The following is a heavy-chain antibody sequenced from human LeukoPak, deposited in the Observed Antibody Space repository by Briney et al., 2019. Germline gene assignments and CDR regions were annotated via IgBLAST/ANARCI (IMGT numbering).Heavy chain of an antibody. CDR3: ATGEGTYYYDSSGPNWFDP. D-gene: IGHD3-22*01. V-gene: IGHV1-24*01. J-gene: IGHJ5*02. CDR2: FDPEDGET. Sequence: ASVKVSCKVSGYTLTELSMHWVRQAPGKGLEWMGGFDPEDGETIYAQKFQGRVTMTEDTSTDTAYMELSSLRSEDTAVYYCATGEGTYYYDSSGPNWFDPWGQGTLVTVSS. CDR1: GYTLTELS.